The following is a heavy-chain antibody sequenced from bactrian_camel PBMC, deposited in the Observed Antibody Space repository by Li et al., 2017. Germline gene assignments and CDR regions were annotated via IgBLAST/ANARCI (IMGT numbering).Heavy chain of an antibody. D-gene: IGHD4*01. Sequence: DVQLVESGGGLVQPGGSLRLSCSASGFTFSTYAMSWVRQAPGKGLEWVSFINSGGSKIYYSDSVKGRFTISRDNAKNTLYLQMSSLKPEDTSIYYCASDQLYYMDGAYYSRSGPYHYWGQGTQVTVS. V-gene: IGHV3S31*01. CDR1: GFTFSTYA. CDR2: INSGGSKI. J-gene: IGHJ4*01. CDR3: ASDQLYYMDGAYYSRSGPYHY.